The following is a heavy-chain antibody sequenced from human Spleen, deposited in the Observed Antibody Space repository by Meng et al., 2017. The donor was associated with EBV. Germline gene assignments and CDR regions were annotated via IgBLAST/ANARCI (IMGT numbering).Heavy chain of an antibody. D-gene: IGHD1-26*01. CDR2: IFHSGTT. J-gene: IGHJ4*02. V-gene: IGHV4-4*02. CDR1: GDSVRNSNW. CDR3: TRDIVGVTNF. Sequence: QVQLQESGPGLVKPSGTLSLTCAVSGDSVRNSNWWSWVRQTPGKGLEWLGEIFHSGTTNYNPSLKNRATISLDKPKNQFSLNLISVTAADTALYYCTRDIVGVTNFWGQGILVTVSS.